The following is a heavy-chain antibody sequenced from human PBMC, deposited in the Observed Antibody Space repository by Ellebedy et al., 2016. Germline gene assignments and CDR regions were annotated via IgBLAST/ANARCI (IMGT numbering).Heavy chain of an antibody. CDR1: GFTFSTYA. V-gene: IGHV3-23*01. CDR2: INTNGGST. J-gene: IGHJ6*02. Sequence: GESLKISXAASGFTFSTYAMTWVRQAPGKGLEWVSTINTNGGSTYYPYSVKGRFTISRDNSKNNLFLEMNSLRVEDTAIYYCAKQPQLAPYFYYYYGIDVWGQGTTVTVSS. CDR3: AKQPQLAPYFYYYYGIDV. D-gene: IGHD6-13*01.